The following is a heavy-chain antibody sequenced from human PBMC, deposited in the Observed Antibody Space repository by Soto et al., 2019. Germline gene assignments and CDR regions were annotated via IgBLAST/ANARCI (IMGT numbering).Heavy chain of an antibody. CDR2: INAGNGNT. V-gene: IGHV1-3*05. Sequence: QVQLVQSGAEEKKPGASVKVSCKASGYTFTSYAMHWVRQAPGQRLEWMGWINAGNGNTKYSQKFQGRVTITRDTPASSAYTELSSLRSEDTAVYYCARGSGYYYWDDYWGQGTLVTVSS. J-gene: IGHJ4*02. D-gene: IGHD3-22*01. CDR1: GYTFTSYA. CDR3: ARGSGYYYWDDY.